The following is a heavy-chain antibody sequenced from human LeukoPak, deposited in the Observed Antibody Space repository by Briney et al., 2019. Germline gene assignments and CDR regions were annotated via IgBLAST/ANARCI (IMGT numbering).Heavy chain of an antibody. CDR3: AQIYTYGSSQFDY. D-gene: IGHD5-18*01. V-gene: IGHV3-48*03. CDR1: GFTFSNYE. J-gene: IGHJ4*02. CDR2: ISSSGSTI. Sequence: GSLRLSCAASGFTFSNYEMNWVRQAPGKGLEWVSYISSSGSTIYYADSVKGRFTISRDNAKNSLYLQVNSLRAEDTAVYYCAQIYTYGSSQFDYWGQGTLVTVSS.